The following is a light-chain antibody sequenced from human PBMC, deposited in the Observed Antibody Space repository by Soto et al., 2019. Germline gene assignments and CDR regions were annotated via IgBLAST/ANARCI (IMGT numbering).Light chain of an antibody. J-gene: IGKJ1*01. V-gene: IGKV2-24*01. CDR1: RSLLHSDGNTY. CDR3: MQSLQLRT. Sequence: IVFTPTPLSSPVTLGQPASFSCRSSRSLLHSDGNTYLSWLHQRPGQPPRLLIYQISKRLSGVPDRFSGSGAGTSFTLKISRVEAQDVGIYFCMQSLQLRTFGQGTKVDIK. CDR2: QIS.